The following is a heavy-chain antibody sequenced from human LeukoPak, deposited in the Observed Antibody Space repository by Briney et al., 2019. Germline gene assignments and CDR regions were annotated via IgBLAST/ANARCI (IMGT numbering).Heavy chain of an antibody. CDR1: GGSISNYY. CDR2: IYYSGST. J-gene: IGHJ6*02. CDR3: ARVGGTNYYYYGMDV. V-gene: IGHV4-59*01. D-gene: IGHD1-26*01. Sequence: PSETLSLTCTVSGGSISNYYWSWIRQPPGKGLEWIGYIYYSGSTNYNPSLKSRVTISADTSKNQFSLKLSSVTAADTAVYYCARVGGTNYYYYGMDVWGQGTTVTVSS.